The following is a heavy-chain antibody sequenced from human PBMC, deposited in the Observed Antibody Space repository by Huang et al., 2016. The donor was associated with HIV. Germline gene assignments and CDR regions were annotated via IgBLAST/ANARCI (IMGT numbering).Heavy chain of an antibody. CDR3: SRDDFWSGYSDYYGLDV. J-gene: IGHJ6*02. D-gene: IGHD3-3*01. Sequence: EVQLLESGGGLVQPGGSLRLSCAASGFTFNSYAMSWVRQAPGKGLGWVSAISGRGGNTYYADSVKGRLTISRDNSKNTLFLQMSGLRAEDTAVYYCSRDDFWSGYSDYYGLDVWGQGTTVTVSS. V-gene: IGHV3-23*01. CDR1: GFTFNSYA. CDR2: ISGRGGNT.